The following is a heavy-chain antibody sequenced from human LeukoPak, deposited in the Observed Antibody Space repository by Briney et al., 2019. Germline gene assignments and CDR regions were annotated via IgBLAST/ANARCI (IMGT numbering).Heavy chain of an antibody. D-gene: IGHD3-22*01. CDR1: GFTFRDYG. CDR3: TKDPSPLYYYDSSGYYYGI. Sequence: PGRSLRLSCTGSGFTFRDYGINWFRQAPGKGLEWVGFIRRKAYGGTTEYAASVKGRFTISRDDSKSVAHLQMNSLKIEDTAVYYCTKDPSPLYYYDSSGYYYGIWGQGTLVTVSS. J-gene: IGHJ4*02. V-gene: IGHV3-49*03. CDR2: IRRKAYGGTT.